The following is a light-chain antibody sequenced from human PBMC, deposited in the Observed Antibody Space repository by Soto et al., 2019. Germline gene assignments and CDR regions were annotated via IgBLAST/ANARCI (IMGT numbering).Light chain of an antibody. V-gene: IGKV3-20*01. CDR1: QSISNSY. J-gene: IGKJ2*01. CDR3: QQYGTSPLYT. Sequence: EIVLTQSPGTLSLSPGERATLSCRASQSISNSYLAWYQQKPGQAPRLLIFRASIRATGIPDRFSGGGSGTDFTLTSSRLEPEDFAVYYCQQYGTSPLYTFGQGTKLEIK. CDR2: RAS.